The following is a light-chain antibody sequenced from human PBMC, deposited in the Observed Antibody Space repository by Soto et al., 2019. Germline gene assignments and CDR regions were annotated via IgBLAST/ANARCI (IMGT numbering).Light chain of an antibody. V-gene: IGKV4-1*01. Sequence: DIVMTQSPDSLAVSLGERATINCKSSQSVLYSSNNKNYLAWYQQKPGQPPKLLIYWASTRESGVPDRFSGSGSGTDFTLTISSLQAEDVAVYYCQQYYSTPHLRTFGQGTKVEIK. CDR2: WAS. CDR3: QQYYSTPHLRT. CDR1: QSVLYSSNNKNY. J-gene: IGKJ1*01.